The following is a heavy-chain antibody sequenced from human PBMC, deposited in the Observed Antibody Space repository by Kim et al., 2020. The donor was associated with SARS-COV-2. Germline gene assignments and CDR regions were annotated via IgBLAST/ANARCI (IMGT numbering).Heavy chain of an antibody. CDR2: IYYSGST. CDR1: GGSISSSSYY. D-gene: IGHD1-26*01. CDR3: ARRIVGATVTFDY. J-gene: IGHJ4*02. V-gene: IGHV4-39*01. Sequence: SETLSLTCTVSGGSISSSSYYWGWIRQPPGKGLEWIGSIYYSGSTYYNPSLKSRVTISVDTSKNQFSLKLSSVTAADTAVYYCARRIVGATVTFDYWGQGTLVTVSS.